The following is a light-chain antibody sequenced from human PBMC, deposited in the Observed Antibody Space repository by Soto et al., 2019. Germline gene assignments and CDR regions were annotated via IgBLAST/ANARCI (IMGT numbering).Light chain of an antibody. CDR1: QRIGTY. CDR3: QHTYGVPFT. Sequence: DIQMTQSPSSLSASVGDIVTITCRASQRIGTYLNWYLQKPGKAPQLLIVAATSLQSGVSPRFSGSGSGTDFALTISSLQPEDLATYFCQHTYGVPFTFGPGTKVGI. J-gene: IGKJ3*01. V-gene: IGKV1-39*01. CDR2: AAT.